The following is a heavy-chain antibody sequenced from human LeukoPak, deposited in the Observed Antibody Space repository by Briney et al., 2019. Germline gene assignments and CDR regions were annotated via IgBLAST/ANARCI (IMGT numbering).Heavy chain of an antibody. CDR1: GYTFTGYY. CDR3: ARGRLGTTMVRGVITWFDP. J-gene: IGHJ5*02. V-gene: IGHV1-2*02. D-gene: IGHD3-10*01. CDR2: INPNSGGT. Sequence: ASVKVSCKASGYTFTGYYMHWVRQAPGQGLEWMGWINPNSGGTNYAQKFQGRVTMTRDTSISTAYMELSRLRSDDTAVYYCARGRLGTTMVRGVITWFDPWGQGTLVTVSS.